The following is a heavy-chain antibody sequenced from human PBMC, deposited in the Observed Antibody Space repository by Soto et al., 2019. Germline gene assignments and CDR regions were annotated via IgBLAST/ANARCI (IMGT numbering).Heavy chain of an antibody. CDR1: GFTFSSYW. D-gene: IGHD1-1*01. CDR3: ARDLWPNWATDYFDY. V-gene: IGHV3-7*01. CDR2: IKQDGSEK. Sequence: GGSLRLSCAASGFTFSSYWMSWVRQAPGKGLEWVANIKQDGSEKYYVDSVKGRFTISRDNAKNSLYLQMNSLRAEDTAMYYCARDLWPNWATDYFDYWGQGTLVTVSS. J-gene: IGHJ4*02.